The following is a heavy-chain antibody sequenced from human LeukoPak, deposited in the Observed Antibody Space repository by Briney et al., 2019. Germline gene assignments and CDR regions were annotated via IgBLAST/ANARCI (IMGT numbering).Heavy chain of an antibody. V-gene: IGHV4-4*08. CDR1: GGSISGYY. D-gene: IGHD4-17*01. CDR3: ARGGTTKVTPMDF. Sequence: PSETLSLTCTVSGGSISGYYWNWIRQPPGKGLEWVACIGGTTNYSPSLKGRVTISVDTSKNQVSLTVTSVTAADTAMDYCARGGTTKVTPMDFWGRGTLVTVSS. CDR2: IGGTT. J-gene: IGHJ4*02.